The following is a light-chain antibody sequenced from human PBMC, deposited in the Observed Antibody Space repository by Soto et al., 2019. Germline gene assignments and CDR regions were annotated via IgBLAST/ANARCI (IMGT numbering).Light chain of an antibody. V-gene: IGKV3-20*01. Sequence: EIVLTQSPGTLSVSPGERATLSCRASQSGFSTYLAWFQQKPGQAPRLLIFGAPTRAAGVPARFSGSGSATDFTLPTSRLEPEDFAVYYCHQYGNSPWPIGHGPLVE. CDR1: QSGFSTY. CDR3: HQYGNSPWP. J-gene: IGKJ1*01. CDR2: GAP.